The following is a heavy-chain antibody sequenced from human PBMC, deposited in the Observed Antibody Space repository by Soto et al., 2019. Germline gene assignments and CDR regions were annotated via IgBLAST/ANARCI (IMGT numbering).Heavy chain of an antibody. CDR1: GFTFSSYE. CDR3: ASTSYDFWSGYYLRSYYGMDV. J-gene: IGHJ6*02. CDR2: ISSSGSTI. Sequence: PGGSLRLSCAASGFTFSSYEMNWVRQAPGKGLEWVSYISSSGSTIYYADSVKGRFTISRDNAKNSLYLQMNSLRAEDTAVYYCASTSYDFWSGYYLRSYYGMDVWGQGTTVTVSS. V-gene: IGHV3-48*03. D-gene: IGHD3-3*01.